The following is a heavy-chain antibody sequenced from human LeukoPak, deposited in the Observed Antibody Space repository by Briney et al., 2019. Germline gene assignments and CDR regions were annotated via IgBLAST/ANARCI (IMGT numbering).Heavy chain of an antibody. CDR1: GGSFSGYY. CDR2: INHSGST. J-gene: IGHJ4*02. V-gene: IGHV4-34*01. Sequence: SETLSLTCAVYGGSFSGYYWSWIRQPPGKGLEWIGEINHSGSTNYNPSLKSRVTISVDTSKNQFSLKLSSVTAADTAVYYCARRCSGGSCYNYWGQGTLVTVSP. D-gene: IGHD2-15*01. CDR3: ARRCSGGSCYNY.